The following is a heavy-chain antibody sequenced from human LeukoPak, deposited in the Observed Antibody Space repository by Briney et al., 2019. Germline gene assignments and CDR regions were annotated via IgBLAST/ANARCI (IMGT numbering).Heavy chain of an antibody. V-gene: IGHV3-20*04. D-gene: IGHD4-17*01. CDR2: INWNGGST. CDR3: ARESNYGDNN. Sequence: PGGSLRLSCAASGFTFSSYAMSWVRQAPGKGLEWVSGINWNGGSTGYADSVKGRFTISRDNAKNSLYLQMNSLRAEDTALYYCARESNYGDNNWGQGTLVTVSS. J-gene: IGHJ4*02. CDR1: GFTFSSYA.